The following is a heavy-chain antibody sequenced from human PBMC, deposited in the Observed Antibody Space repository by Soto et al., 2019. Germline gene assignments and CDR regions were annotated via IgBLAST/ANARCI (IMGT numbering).Heavy chain of an antibody. V-gene: IGHV1-69*06. Sequence: SVKVSCKASGGTFSSYAISWVRQAPGQGLEWMGGIIPIFGTANYAQKFQGRVTITADKSTSTAYMELSSLRSEDTAVYYCARVERITMIVVDTGDYYYGMDVWGQGTTVTVSS. CDR3: ARVERITMIVVDTGDYYYGMDV. D-gene: IGHD3-22*01. CDR1: GGTFSSYA. CDR2: IIPIFGTA. J-gene: IGHJ6*02.